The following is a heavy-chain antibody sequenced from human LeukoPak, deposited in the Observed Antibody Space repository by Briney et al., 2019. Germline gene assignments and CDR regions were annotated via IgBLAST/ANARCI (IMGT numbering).Heavy chain of an antibody. Sequence: PGGSLRLSCAASGFTFSSYGMHWVRQAPGKWLEWVAVIWYDGSNKYYADSVKGRFTISRDNSKNTLYLQMNSLRAEDTAVYYCARDDYGSGSYYNSFDPWGQGTLVTVSS. V-gene: IGHV3-33*01. CDR3: ARDDYGSGSYYNSFDP. CDR1: GFTFSSYG. D-gene: IGHD3-10*01. CDR2: IWYDGSNK. J-gene: IGHJ5*02.